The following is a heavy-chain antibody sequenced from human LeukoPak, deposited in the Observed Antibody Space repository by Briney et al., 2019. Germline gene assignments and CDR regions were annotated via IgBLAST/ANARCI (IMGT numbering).Heavy chain of an antibody. V-gene: IGHV3-30-3*01. Sequence: GGSLRLSCAASGFTFSSYAMHWVRQAPGKGLEWVAVISYDGSNKYYAGSVKGRFTISRDNSKNTLYLQMNSLRAEDTAVYYCARARIDNYGMDVWGQGTTVTVSS. D-gene: IGHD1-26*01. CDR2: ISYDGSNK. CDR3: ARARIDNYGMDV. CDR1: GFTFSSYA. J-gene: IGHJ6*02.